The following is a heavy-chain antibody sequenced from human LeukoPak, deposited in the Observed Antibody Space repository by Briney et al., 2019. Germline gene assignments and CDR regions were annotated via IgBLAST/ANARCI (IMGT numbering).Heavy chain of an antibody. CDR3: TGAFDY. V-gene: IGHV4-61*02. Sequence: SETLSLTCTVSGGSISSGSYYWSWIRQPAGKGLEWIGRIYTSGSTKYNPSLKSRVTISVDTSKNQFSLRLSSVTAADTAVYYCTGAFDYWGQGTLVTVSS. CDR1: GGSISSGSYY. CDR2: IYTSGST. J-gene: IGHJ4*02.